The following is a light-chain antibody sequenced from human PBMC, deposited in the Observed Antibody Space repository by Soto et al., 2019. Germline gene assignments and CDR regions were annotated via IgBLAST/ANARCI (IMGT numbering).Light chain of an antibody. Sequence: QSVLTQPPSASGTPGQRVTISCSGSSSNIGSKTVNWYQQLPGTAPKLLIYSNNQRPSGVPDRFSGSKSGTSASLAISGLQSEDEADYYCAAWDDSLNVPYVFGTGTKLTVL. CDR2: SNN. J-gene: IGLJ1*01. CDR1: SSNIGSKT. V-gene: IGLV1-44*01. CDR3: AAWDDSLNVPYV.